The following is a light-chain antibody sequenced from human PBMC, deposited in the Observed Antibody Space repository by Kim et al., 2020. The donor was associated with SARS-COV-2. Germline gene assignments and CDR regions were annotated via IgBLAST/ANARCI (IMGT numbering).Light chain of an antibody. Sequence: PGKGPTVSSSPSQSFRSSSVAWYQQIPGHTPRLLIYRTSNRVTGSPGRVSGSVSETYFTLTITRLEPKDFAVYFWHKYNGSSSTLCQGTKGDIK. CDR2: RTS. V-gene: IGKV3-20*01. J-gene: IGKJ1*01. CDR1: QSFRSSS. CDR3: HKYNGSSST.